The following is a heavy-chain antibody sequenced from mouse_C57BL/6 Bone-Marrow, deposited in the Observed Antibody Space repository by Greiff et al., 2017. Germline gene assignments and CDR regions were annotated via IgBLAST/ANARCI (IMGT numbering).Heavy chain of an antibody. CDR2: IDPENGDT. Sequence: EVQLQQSGAELVRPGASVKLSCTASGFNIKDDYMHWVKQRPEQGLEWIGWIDPENGDTEYASKFQGKATITADTSSNTAYLQLSSLTSEATAVYYCRSSAWFAYWGQGTLVTVSA. CDR1: GFNIKDDY. D-gene: IGHD1-3*01. J-gene: IGHJ3*01. CDR3: RSSAWFAY. V-gene: IGHV14-4*01.